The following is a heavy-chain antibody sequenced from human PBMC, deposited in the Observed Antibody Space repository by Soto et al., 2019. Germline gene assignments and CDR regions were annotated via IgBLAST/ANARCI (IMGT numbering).Heavy chain of an antibody. CDR2: IYYSGST. J-gene: IGHJ4*02. CDR3: ARHGYSYGPGHYFDY. Sequence: SETLSLTCTVSGGSISSSSYYWGWIRQPPGKGLEWIGSIYYSGSTYYNPSLKSRVTISVDTSKNQFSLKLSSVTAADTAVYYCARHGYSYGPGHYFDYWGEGTLVTVSS. V-gene: IGHV4-39*01. CDR1: GGSISSSSYY. D-gene: IGHD5-18*01.